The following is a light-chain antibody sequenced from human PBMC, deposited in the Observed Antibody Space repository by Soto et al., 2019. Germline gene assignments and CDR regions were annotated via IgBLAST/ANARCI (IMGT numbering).Light chain of an antibody. J-gene: IGKJ4*01. CDR3: QQYDNWST. CDR1: QSVRSH. Sequence: EVLMTQSPATLSVSPGEGATLSCRASQSVRSHLAWYQQKPGQSPRLLIYGASTRATGVPARFSGSGSGTEFTLTISSMKSEDFAVYYCQQYDNWSTFGGGTKVDIK. CDR2: GAS. V-gene: IGKV3-15*01.